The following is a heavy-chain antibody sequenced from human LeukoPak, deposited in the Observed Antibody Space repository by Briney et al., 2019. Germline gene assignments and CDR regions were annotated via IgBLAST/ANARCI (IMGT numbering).Heavy chain of an antibody. CDR3: ARAPPSMIVVKLDY. V-gene: IGHV3-21*01. Sequence: PGGSLRLSCAASGFTFSSYGMSWVRQAPGKGLEWVSSISSGSSYIYYADSVKGRFTISRDNAKNSLYLQMNSLRAEDTAVYYCARAPPSMIVVKLDYWGQGTLVTVSS. J-gene: IGHJ4*02. D-gene: IGHD3-22*01. CDR1: GFTFSSYG. CDR2: ISSGSSYI.